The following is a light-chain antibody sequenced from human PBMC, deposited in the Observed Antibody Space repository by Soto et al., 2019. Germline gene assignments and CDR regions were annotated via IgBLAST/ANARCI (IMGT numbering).Light chain of an antibody. V-gene: IGLV2-14*03. J-gene: IGLJ1*01. CDR1: SSDVGGYNY. CDR2: DVS. Sequence: QSVLTQPASGSGSPGQAISISYTGTSSDVGGYNYVSWYQHHPGKAPKLMIYDVSNRPSGVSNRFSGSKSGNTASLSISGLQPEDKANYYCSSYRPSSPRQIVCGTGTKVTVL. CDR3: SSYRPSSPRQIV.